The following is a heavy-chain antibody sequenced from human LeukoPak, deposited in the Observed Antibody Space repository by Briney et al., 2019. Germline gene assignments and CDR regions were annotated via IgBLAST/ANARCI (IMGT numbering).Heavy chain of an antibody. D-gene: IGHD3-22*01. CDR3: ARCPESSGYYYELDS. Sequence: GRSLRLSCAASGFTFSLYGMHWVRQAPGKGLEWVAVISYHGNNEYYADSVKGRFTISRDNSKSTLYLQMNSLTAEDTAVYYCARCPESSGYYYELDSWGQGTLVTVSP. V-gene: IGHV3-30*03. CDR2: ISYHGNNE. CDR1: GFTFSLYG. J-gene: IGHJ4*02.